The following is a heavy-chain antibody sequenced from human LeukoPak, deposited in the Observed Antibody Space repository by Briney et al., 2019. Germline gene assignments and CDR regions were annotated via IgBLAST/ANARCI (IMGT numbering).Heavy chain of an antibody. J-gene: IGHJ4*02. CDR2: IYYSGST. CDR1: GGSISSSTYY. Sequence: SETLSLTCTVSGGSISSSTYYWGWIRQPPGKGLEWIGSIYYSGSTYYNPSLKSRVTISVDTSKNQFSLSSVTAADTAVYYCARHSRGPAAGPAFDYWGLGTLVTVSS. D-gene: IGHD6-13*01. CDR3: ARHSRGPAAGPAFDY. V-gene: IGHV4-39*01.